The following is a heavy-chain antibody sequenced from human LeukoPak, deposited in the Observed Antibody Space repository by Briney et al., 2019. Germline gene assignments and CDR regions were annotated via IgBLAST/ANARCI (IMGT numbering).Heavy chain of an antibody. CDR3: ARTILTGTKLWALDY. Sequence: GASVKVSCKASGYTFTRYGISWVRQAPGQGLEWMGWINTYNGNTDYAQKLQGRVTMTTDTSTSTAYMELRSLRSDDTAVYYCARTILTGTKLWALDYWGPGTLVTVSS. D-gene: IGHD1-7*01. V-gene: IGHV1-18*01. CDR1: GYTFTRYG. CDR2: INTYNGNT. J-gene: IGHJ4*02.